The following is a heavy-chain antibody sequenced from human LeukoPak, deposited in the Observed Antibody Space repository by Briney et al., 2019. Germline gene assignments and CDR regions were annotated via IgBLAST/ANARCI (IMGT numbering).Heavy chain of an antibody. D-gene: IGHD2-21*01. CDR1: GFTFDDYA. CDR2: ISWNSGSI. CDR3: AKNEGFVVVIATYDAFDI. J-gene: IGHJ3*02. Sequence: PGGSLRLSCAASGFTFDDYAMHWVRQAPGKGLEWVSGISWNSGSIGYADSVKGRFTISRDNAKNSLYLQMNSLRAEDTAVYYCAKNEGFVVVIATYDAFDIWGQGTMVTVSS. V-gene: IGHV3-9*01.